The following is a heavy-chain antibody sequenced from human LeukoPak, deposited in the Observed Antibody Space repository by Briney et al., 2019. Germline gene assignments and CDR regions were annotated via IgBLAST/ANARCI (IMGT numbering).Heavy chain of an antibody. V-gene: IGHV3-53*01. CDR2: LYSGGST. Sequence: GGSLRLSCAASGFSVSSKYMIWVRQAPGMGLEGVSVLYSGGSTYYSDSVKGRFTISRDNSKNTLYLQMNSLRAEDTAVYYCATSWILMVTGAFDIWGQGTMVTVSS. CDR1: GFSVSSKY. J-gene: IGHJ3*02. CDR3: ATSWILMVTGAFDI. D-gene: IGHD5-18*01.